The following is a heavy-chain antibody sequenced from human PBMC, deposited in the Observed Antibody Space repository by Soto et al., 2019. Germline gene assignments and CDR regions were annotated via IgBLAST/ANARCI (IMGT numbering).Heavy chain of an antibody. CDR3: ASGIPSGWFLHGSKNYFDY. CDR1: GFTFSSYG. CDR2: IWYDGSNK. Sequence: PGGSLRLSCAASGFTFSSYGMHWVRQAPGKGLEWVAVIWYDGSNKYYADSVKGRFTISRGNSKNTLYLQMNSLRAEDTAVYYCASGIPSGWFLHGSKNYFDYWGQGTLVTVSS. J-gene: IGHJ4*02. D-gene: IGHD6-19*01. V-gene: IGHV3-33*01.